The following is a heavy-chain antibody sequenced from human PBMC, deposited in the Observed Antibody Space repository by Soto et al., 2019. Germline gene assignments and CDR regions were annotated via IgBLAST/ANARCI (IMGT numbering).Heavy chain of an antibody. D-gene: IGHD4-4*01. V-gene: IGHV1-69*02. J-gene: IGHJ4*02. CDR1: GGTFSSYT. CDR2: IIPILDMA. Sequence: QVQLVQSGAEVKKPGSSVKVSCKASGGTFSSYTISWVRQAPGQGLEWMGMIIPILDMADYAQKFQGRVTITADKSTSTAYMELSSLRSEDTAVYYCARQNVAYSPFDYWGQGTLLTVSS. CDR3: ARQNVAYSPFDY.